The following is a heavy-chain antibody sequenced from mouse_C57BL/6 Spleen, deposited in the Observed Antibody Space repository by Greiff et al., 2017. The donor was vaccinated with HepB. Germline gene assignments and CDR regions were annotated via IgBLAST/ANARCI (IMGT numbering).Heavy chain of an antibody. V-gene: IGHV1-42*01. CDR2: INPSTGGT. CDR1: GYSFTGYY. D-gene: IGHD1-1*01. Sequence: VQLKQSGPELVKPGASVKISCKASGYSFTGYYMNWVKQSPEKSLEWIGEINPSTGGTTYNQKFKAKATLTVDKSSSTAYMQLKSLTSEDSAVYYCASYYYGSSPAWFAYWGQGTLVTVSA. J-gene: IGHJ3*01. CDR3: ASYYYGSSPAWFAY.